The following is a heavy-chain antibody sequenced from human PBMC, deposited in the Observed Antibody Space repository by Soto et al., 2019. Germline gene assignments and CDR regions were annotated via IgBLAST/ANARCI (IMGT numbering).Heavy chain of an antibody. CDR1: GGTFSSYA. V-gene: IGHV1-69*01. CDR2: IIPIFGTA. D-gene: IGHD3-9*01. J-gene: IGHJ5*02. Sequence: QVQLVQSGAEVKKPGSSVKVSCKASGGTFSSYAISWVRQAPGQGLEWMGGIIPIFGTANYAQKFQGRVTITVDESTSTAYIELSSMISEETAVYYCARLETCYYRGILNWFDLWGQGTLVTVCS. CDR3: ARLETCYYRGILNWFDL.